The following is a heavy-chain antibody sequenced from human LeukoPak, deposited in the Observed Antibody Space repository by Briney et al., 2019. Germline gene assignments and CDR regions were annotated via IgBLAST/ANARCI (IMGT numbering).Heavy chain of an antibody. CDR1: GGSFSGYY. V-gene: IGHV4-34*01. J-gene: IGHJ6*02. D-gene: IGHD6-19*01. CDR2: INHSGST. CDR3: ARFDGLASPLYYYYYGMDV. Sequence: SETVSLTCAVYGGSFSGYYWSWIRQPPGKGLEWIGEINHSGSTNYNPSLKSRVTISVDTSKNQFSLKLSSVTAADTAVYYCARFDGLASPLYYYYYGMDVWGQGTTVTVSS.